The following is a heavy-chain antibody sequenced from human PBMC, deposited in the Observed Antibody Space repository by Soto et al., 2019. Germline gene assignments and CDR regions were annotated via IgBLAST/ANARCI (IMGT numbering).Heavy chain of an antibody. CDR1: GFTFSSYG. CDR3: AKDFSGSYDY. Sequence: ESGGGVVQPGRSLRLSCAASGFTFSSYGMHWVRQAPGKGLEWVAVISYDGSNKYYADSVKGRFTISRDNSKNTLYLQMNSLRAEDTAVYYCAKDFSGSYDYWGQGTLVTVSS. J-gene: IGHJ4*02. D-gene: IGHD1-26*01. CDR2: ISYDGSNK. V-gene: IGHV3-30*18.